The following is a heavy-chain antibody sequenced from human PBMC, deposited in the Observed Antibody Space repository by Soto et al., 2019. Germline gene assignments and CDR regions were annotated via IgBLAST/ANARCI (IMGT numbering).Heavy chain of an antibody. CDR3: ARDQGITTFGVYSMYYYGMDV. CDR2: INPDNGNT. Sequence: QVQLVQSGAEVKKPGASVKVSCKASGYTFTRSGISWVRQAPGQGLEWLGWINPDNGNTNYAQHLQGRVSLTTDTSTSPASMDLRSLRSDDTAVYYCARDQGITTFGVYSMYYYGMDVWGQGTTVTVSS. CDR1: GYTFTRSG. D-gene: IGHD3-3*01. J-gene: IGHJ6*02. V-gene: IGHV1-18*01.